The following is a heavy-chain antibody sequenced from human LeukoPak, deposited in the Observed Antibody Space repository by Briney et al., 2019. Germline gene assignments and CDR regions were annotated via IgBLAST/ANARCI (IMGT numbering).Heavy chain of an antibody. V-gene: IGHV1-2*06. D-gene: IGHD2-2*01. CDR1: GYTFTGCH. CDR2: INPNSGDT. J-gene: IGHJ4*02. Sequence: ASVKVSCKASGYTFTGCHMHWVRQAPGQGLEWMGRINPNSGDTNYAQKFQGRVTMTRDTSISTAYVELSRLRSDDTAVYYCVRDYCSSTSCLFDYWGQGTLVTVSS. CDR3: VRDYCSSTSCLFDY.